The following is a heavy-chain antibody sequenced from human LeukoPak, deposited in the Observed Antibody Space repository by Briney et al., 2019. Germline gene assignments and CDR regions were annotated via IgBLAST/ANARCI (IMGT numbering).Heavy chain of an antibody. CDR1: GGTSNSHA. J-gene: IGHJ4*02. CDR2: IIPNLGTT. Sequence: VASVKVSCKASGGTSNSHAISWVRQAPGQGLEWMGRIIPNLGTTNRAQNFQDRVTLTADKSTNTAYMELTSLISDDPAVYYCATTNDGGGYQWGDFFDFWGQGTLVTVSS. D-gene: IGHD3-22*01. V-gene: IGHV1-69*04. CDR3: ATTNDGGGYQWGDFFDF.